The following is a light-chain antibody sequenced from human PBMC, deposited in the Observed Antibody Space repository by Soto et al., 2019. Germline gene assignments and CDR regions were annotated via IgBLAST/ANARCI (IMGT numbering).Light chain of an antibody. CDR1: SDDIGTYEY. Sequence: QSALTQPASVSGSPGQSITISCTGSSDDIGTYEYISWHQHHPGKAPKLILFAVYDRPSGISDRSSGSKSVNTGSRTIFGLQVEDEAVYYCSSYITGSTPPGVFGTGTKVTVL. V-gene: IGLV2-14*01. J-gene: IGLJ1*01. CDR2: AVY. CDR3: SSYITGSTPPGV.